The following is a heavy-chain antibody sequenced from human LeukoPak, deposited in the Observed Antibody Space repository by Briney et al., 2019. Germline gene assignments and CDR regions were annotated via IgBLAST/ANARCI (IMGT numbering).Heavy chain of an antibody. CDR1: GGTFSSYA. D-gene: IGHD3-22*01. CDR3: AGGYYYDSSGRGPYYCYYYMDV. J-gene: IGHJ6*03. Sequence: SVRVSCKASGGTFSSYAISWVRQAPGQGLEWMGGIIPIFGTANYAQKFQGRVTITTDESTSTAYMELSSLRSEDTAVYYCAGGYYYDSSGRGPYYCYYYMDVWGKGTTVTVSS. CDR2: IIPIFGTA. V-gene: IGHV1-69*05.